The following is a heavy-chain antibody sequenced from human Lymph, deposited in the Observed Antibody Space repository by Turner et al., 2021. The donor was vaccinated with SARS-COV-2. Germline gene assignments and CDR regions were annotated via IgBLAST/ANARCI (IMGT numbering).Heavy chain of an antibody. CDR3: AKDISSKVTTGVVNWFDP. CDR2: ISWNSGSI. J-gene: IGHJ5*02. V-gene: IGHV3-9*01. CDR1: GFTFDAYA. D-gene: IGHD4-17*01. Sequence: EVQLVESGGGLVQPGRSLTLPCSSSGFTFDAYAMHWVRQSQDEGLEVVLCISWNSGSIGYADSVKGRFTISRDNAKNSLYLQMNSLRAEDTALYYCAKDISSKVTTGVVNWFDPWGQGTLVTVSS.